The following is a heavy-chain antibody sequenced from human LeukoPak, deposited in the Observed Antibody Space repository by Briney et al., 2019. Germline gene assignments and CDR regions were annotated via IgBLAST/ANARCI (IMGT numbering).Heavy chain of an antibody. CDR1: GFTFSSYS. CDR2: ISGSGDIT. V-gene: IGHV3-23*01. D-gene: IGHD5-12*01. J-gene: IGHJ4*02. Sequence: GGSLRLSCAASGFTFSSYSMTWVRQAPGKGLEWVSIISGSGDITFYADSVKGRFTISRDNSKNTLYLQMNSLRAEDTAVYYCAKRPSGYDLARYFDSWGQGTLVTVSS. CDR3: AKRPSGYDLARYFDS.